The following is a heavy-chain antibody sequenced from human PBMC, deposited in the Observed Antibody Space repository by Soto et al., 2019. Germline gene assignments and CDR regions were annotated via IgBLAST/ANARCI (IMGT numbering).Heavy chain of an antibody. CDR2: IKSTTEGGTP. D-gene: IGHD5-18*01. J-gene: IGHJ4*02. CDR1: ELTLSNAW. Sequence: EVQLVESGGGLVKPGGSLRLSCVASELTLSNAWMSWVRQVPGKGLEWVGRIKSTTEGGTPDYAAPVKGRYTRSRDDSKNTLYLQMNSLITEETAVYYCKNLIRGFRYSPYWGQGTLVTVSS. V-gene: IGHV3-15*01. CDR3: KNLIRGFRYSPY.